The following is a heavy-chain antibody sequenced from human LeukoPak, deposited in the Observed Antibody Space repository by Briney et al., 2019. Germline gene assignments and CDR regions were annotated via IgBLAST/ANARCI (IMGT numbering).Heavy chain of an antibody. CDR3: ARGKVAAVGVKYTWFDP. D-gene: IGHD6-13*01. V-gene: IGHV5-51*01. CDR2: IYPGDSDT. Sequence: GESLKISCKGSEYSFTTYWIGWVRQMPGKGLEWMGIIYPGDSDTRYSPSFQGHVTISADKSISTAYLQWSSLRASDTAMYYCARGKVAAVGVKYTWFDPWGQGTLATVSS. CDR1: EYSFTTYW. J-gene: IGHJ5*02.